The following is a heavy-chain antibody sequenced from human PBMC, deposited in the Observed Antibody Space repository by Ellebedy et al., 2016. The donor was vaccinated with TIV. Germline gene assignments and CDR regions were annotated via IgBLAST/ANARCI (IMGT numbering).Heavy chain of an antibody. CDR2: ISADNGHT. Sequence: ASVKVSCKASAYTFTSYGISWVRQAPGQGLEWMGWISADNGHTNYAQKFQGRVTMTEETSTDTAYMELSSLRSEDTAVYYCAREVIAAAGIQPNFDYWGQGTLVTVSS. V-gene: IGHV1-18*01. CDR3: AREVIAAAGIQPNFDY. D-gene: IGHD6-13*01. J-gene: IGHJ4*02. CDR1: AYTFTSYG.